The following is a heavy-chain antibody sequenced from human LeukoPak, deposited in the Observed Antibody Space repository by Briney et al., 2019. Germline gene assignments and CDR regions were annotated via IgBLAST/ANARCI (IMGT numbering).Heavy chain of an antibody. D-gene: IGHD4-23*01. V-gene: IGHV4-4*02. Sequence: SETLSLTCAVSGGSISSSNWWSWVRQPPGKGLEWIGEIYHSGSTNYNPSLKSRVTISVDTSKNQLSLKLSSVTAADTVVYYCARTRAYGGRPDYWGQGTLVTVSS. CDR1: GGSISSSNW. CDR3: ARTRAYGGRPDY. CDR2: IYHSGST. J-gene: IGHJ4*02.